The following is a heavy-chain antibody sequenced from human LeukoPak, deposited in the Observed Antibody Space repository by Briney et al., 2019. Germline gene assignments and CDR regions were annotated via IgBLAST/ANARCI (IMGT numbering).Heavy chain of an antibody. D-gene: IGHD2-2*02. CDR2: ISGSGAST. CDR1: GFSFGGYA. CDR3: AKGIRGYTNYYFDY. Sequence: PGGSLRLSCTSSGFSFGGYAMIWVRQAPGKGLELVSTISGSGASTFYADSVRGRFITSKDIPSNIVYLQMNSLRAEDTAVYYCAKGIRGYTNYYFDYWGQGTLVTVSS. J-gene: IGHJ4*02. V-gene: IGHV3-23*01.